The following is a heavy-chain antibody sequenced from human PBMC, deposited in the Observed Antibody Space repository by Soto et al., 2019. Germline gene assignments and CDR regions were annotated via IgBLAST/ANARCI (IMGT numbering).Heavy chain of an antibody. CDR3: ARVRAARRYYYYYMDV. CDR1: GGSISSGGYY. CDR2: IYYSGST. V-gene: IGHV4-31*03. D-gene: IGHD6-6*01. Sequence: SETLSLTCTVSGGSISSGGYYWSWIRQHPGKGLEWIGYIYYSGSTYYNPSLRSRVTISVDTSKNQFSLKLSSVTAADTAVYYCARVRAARRYYYYYMDVWGKGTTVTVSS. J-gene: IGHJ6*03.